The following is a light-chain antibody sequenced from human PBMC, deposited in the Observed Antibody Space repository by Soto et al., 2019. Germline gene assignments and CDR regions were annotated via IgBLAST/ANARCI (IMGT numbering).Light chain of an antibody. CDR3: QAYDYSLTAWV. CDR1: SSNLGARYD. Sequence: QSVVTQPPSVSGAPGQRVTISCTGNSSNLGARYDVHWYQQLPVAAPKLVIFANRKRPSGVPDRFSGSKSGTSASLAITGLQAEDEADYYCQAYDYSLTAWVVGGGTKVTVL. V-gene: IGLV1-40*01. J-gene: IGLJ3*02. CDR2: ANR.